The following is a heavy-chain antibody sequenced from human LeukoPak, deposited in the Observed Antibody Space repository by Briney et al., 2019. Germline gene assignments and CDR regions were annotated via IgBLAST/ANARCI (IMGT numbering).Heavy chain of an antibody. CDR2: IKQDGSEK. Sequence: PGGSLRLSCAASGFTFSSYWMSWVRQAPGKGLEWVANIKQDGSEKYYVDSVKGRFTISRDNAKNSLYLQINSLRAEDTAVYYCAGARIQLWFPFDYWGQGTLVTVSS. CDR1: GFTFSSYW. J-gene: IGHJ4*02. D-gene: IGHD5-18*01. CDR3: AGARIQLWFPFDY. V-gene: IGHV3-7*01.